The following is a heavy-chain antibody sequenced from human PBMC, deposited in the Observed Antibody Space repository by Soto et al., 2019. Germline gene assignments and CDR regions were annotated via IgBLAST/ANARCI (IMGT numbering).Heavy chain of an antibody. CDR2: IVVGSGNT. D-gene: IGHD1-1*01. V-gene: IGHV1-58*01. J-gene: IGHJ6*02. Sequence: SVKVSCKASGFTFTSSAVQWVRQARGQRLEWIGWIVVGSGNTSYAQKFQERVTITRDMSTSTAYMELSSLRSEDTAVYYCAAGVELEGYGMDVWGQGTTVTVSS. CDR3: AAGVELEGYGMDV. CDR1: GFTFTSSA.